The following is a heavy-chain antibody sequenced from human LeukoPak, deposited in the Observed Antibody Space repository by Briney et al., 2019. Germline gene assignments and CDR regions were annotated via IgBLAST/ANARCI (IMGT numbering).Heavy chain of an antibody. CDR1: GYTFTSYG. J-gene: IGHJ6*04. CDR3: ARVGSAEYYGSGEYGMDV. D-gene: IGHD3-10*01. CDR2: ISAYNGNT. V-gene: IGHV1-18*04. Sequence: ASVKVSCKASGYTFTSYGISWVRQAPGQGLEWMGWISAYNGNTNYAQKLQGRVTMTTDTSTSTAYMELRSLRSDDTAVYYCARVGSAEYYGSGEYGMDVWGKGTTVTVSS.